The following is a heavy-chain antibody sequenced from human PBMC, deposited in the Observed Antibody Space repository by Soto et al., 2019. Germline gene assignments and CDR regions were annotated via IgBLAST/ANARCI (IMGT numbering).Heavy chain of an antibody. CDR2: ISGSGGST. V-gene: IGHV3-23*01. D-gene: IGHD4-17*01. Sequence: GSLRLSCAASGFTFSSQAMSWVRQAPGKGLEWVSAISGSGGSTYYADSVKGRFTISRDNSKNTLYLQMNSLRAEDTAVYYCAKGDYGDYVRFDYWGQGTLVTVSS. CDR1: GFTFSSQA. CDR3: AKGDYGDYVRFDY. J-gene: IGHJ4*02.